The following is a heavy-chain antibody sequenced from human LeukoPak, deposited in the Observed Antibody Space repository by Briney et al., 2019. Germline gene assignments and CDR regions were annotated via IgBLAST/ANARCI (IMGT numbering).Heavy chain of an antibody. D-gene: IGHD5-12*01. V-gene: IGHV3-30-3*01. J-gene: IGHJ4*02. Sequence: GGSLRLSCAASGFTFSSYAMHWVRQAPGKGLEWVAVISYDGSNKYYADSVKGRFTISRDNSKNTLYLQMNSLRAEDTAVYYCARGRGGGYSGYDQFDYWGQGTLVTVSS. CDR1: GFTFSSYA. CDR3: ARGRGGGYSGYDQFDY. CDR2: ISYDGSNK.